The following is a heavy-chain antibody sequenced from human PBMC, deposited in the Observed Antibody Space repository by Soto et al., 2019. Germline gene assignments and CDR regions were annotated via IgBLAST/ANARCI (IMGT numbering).Heavy chain of an antibody. D-gene: IGHD3-3*01. CDR1: GFTFSSYG. CDR3: AKGQHLEWLLKFGFDY. Sequence: GGSLRLSCAASGFTFSSYGMHWVRQAPGKGLERVAVISYDGSNKYYADSVKGRFTISRDNSKNTLYLQMNSLRAEDTAVYYCAKGQHLEWLLKFGFDYWGQGTLVTVS. CDR2: ISYDGSNK. V-gene: IGHV3-30*18. J-gene: IGHJ4*02.